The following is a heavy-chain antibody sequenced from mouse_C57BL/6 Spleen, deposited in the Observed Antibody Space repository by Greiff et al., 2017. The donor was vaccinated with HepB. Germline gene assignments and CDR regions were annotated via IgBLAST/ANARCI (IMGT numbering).Heavy chain of an antibody. Sequence: EVQLVESGGGLVKPGGSLKLSCAASGFTFSSYAMSWVRQTPEKRLEWVATISRDNAKNNLYLQMSHLKSEDTAMYYCARGGVTTGNWYFDVWGTGTTVTVSS. V-gene: IGHV5-4*01. CDR1: GFTFSSYA. D-gene: IGHD2-5*01. J-gene: IGHJ1*03. CDR3: ARGGVTTGNWYFDV.